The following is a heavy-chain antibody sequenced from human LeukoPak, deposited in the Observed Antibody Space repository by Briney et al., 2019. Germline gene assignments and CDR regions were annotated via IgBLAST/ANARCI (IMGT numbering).Heavy chain of an antibody. V-gene: IGHV2-5*02. D-gene: IGHD3-10*01. CDR2: IYWDDDR. CDR3: AHSSTMVRGVIAFDI. CDR1: GFSLSTTGEG. J-gene: IGHJ3*02. Sequence: SGPTLVKPTQTLTLTCTFSGFSLSTTGEGVGWIRQPPGKALEWLALIYWDDDRRYSPSLKSRLTITKDTSKNQVVLTMTNMDPVDTATYYSAHSSTMVRGVIAFDIWGQGTMVTVSS.